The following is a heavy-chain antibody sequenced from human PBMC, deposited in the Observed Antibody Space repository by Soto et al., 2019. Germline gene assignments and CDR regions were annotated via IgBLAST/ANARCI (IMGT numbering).Heavy chain of an antibody. CDR2: IYYSGST. Sequence: QLLLQESGPGLVKPSETLSLTCTVSGGSISSSSYYWGWIRQPPGKGLEWIGSIYYSGSTYYNPSLKSRVTISVDTSKNQFSLKLSSVTAADTAVYYCARHQGTAMDSWGQGTLVTVSS. J-gene: IGHJ4*02. D-gene: IGHD5-18*01. V-gene: IGHV4-39*01. CDR1: GGSISSSSYY. CDR3: ARHQGTAMDS.